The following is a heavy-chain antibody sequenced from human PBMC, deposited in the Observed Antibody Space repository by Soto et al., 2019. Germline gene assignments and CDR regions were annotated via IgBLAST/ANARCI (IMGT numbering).Heavy chain of an antibody. CDR1: GYTFTSYA. CDR3: ARAPYSSSSGPGYYYYYMDV. J-gene: IGHJ6*03. CDR2: INAGNGNT. D-gene: IGHD6-6*01. V-gene: IGHV1-3*01. Sequence: ASVKVSCKASGYTFTSYAMHWVRQAPGQRLEWMGWINAGNGNTKYSQKFQGRVTITRDTSASTAYMELSSLRSEDTAVYYCARAPYSSSSGPGYYYYYMDVWGKGTTVTVSS.